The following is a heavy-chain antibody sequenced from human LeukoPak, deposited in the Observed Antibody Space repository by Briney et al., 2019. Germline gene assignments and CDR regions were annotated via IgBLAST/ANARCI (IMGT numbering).Heavy chain of an antibody. CDR2: IYYSGST. CDR1: GGSISSSSYY. J-gene: IGHJ6*02. D-gene: IGHD6-19*01. Sequence: SSETLSLTCTVSGGSISSSSYYWGWIRQPPGKGLEWIGSIYYSGSTYYNPSLKSRVTISVDTSKNQFSLKLSSVTAADTAVYYCASIPQYYSSGWPYYSYYGMDVWGQGTTVTVSS. V-gene: IGHV4-39*01. CDR3: ASIPQYYSSGWPYYSYYGMDV.